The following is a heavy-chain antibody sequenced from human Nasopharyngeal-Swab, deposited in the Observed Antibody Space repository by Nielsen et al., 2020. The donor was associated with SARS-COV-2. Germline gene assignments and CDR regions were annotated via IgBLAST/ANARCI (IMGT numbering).Heavy chain of an antibody. Sequence: GASLKISCAASGFTFSSYSMNWVRQAPGKGLEWVSSISSSSSYIYYADSVKGRFTISRDNAKNSLYLQMNSLRAEDTAVYYCARVFNRVSEIAAADPNIYYYYGMDAWGQGTTVTVSS. CDR1: GFTFSSYS. D-gene: IGHD6-13*01. CDR2: ISSSSSYI. CDR3: ARVFNRVSEIAAADPNIYYYYGMDA. J-gene: IGHJ6*02. V-gene: IGHV3-21*01.